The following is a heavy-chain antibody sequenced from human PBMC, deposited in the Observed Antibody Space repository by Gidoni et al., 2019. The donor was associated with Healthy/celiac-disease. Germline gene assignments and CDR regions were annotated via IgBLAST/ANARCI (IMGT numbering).Heavy chain of an antibody. CDR2: IFSNDEK. CDR3: ARIVDDILTGYGIDY. V-gene: IGHV2-26*01. Sequence: QVTLKESGPVLVKPTETLTLTCTVSGFSLSNARMGVSWIRQPPGKALEWLAHIFSNDEKSYSTSLKSRLTISKDTSKSQVVLTMTNMDPVDTATYYCARIVDDILTGYGIDYWGQGTLVTVSS. CDR1: GFSLSNARMG. D-gene: IGHD3-9*01. J-gene: IGHJ4*02.